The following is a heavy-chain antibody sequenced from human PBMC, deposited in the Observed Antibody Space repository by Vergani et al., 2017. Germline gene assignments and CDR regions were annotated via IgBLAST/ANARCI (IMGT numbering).Heavy chain of an antibody. CDR3: ATIGYRRWGYYFDY. Sequence: QVQLQESGPGLVKPPGTLSLTCAVPGDSISSNNCWTWVRQPPGKGLEWIGEICHTEDTKYSPSLKRRVTVSVDESRNLFSLRLNSVTAADTAVYYCATIGYRRWGYYFDYWGQGTLVTVSS. CDR2: ICHTEDT. D-gene: IGHD2-2*02. J-gene: IGHJ4*02. CDR1: GDSISSNNC. V-gene: IGHV4-4*03.